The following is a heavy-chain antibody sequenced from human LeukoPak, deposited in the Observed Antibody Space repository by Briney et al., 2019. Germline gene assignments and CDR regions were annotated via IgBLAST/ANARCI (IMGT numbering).Heavy chain of an antibody. J-gene: IGHJ4*02. CDR1: GFTFSSYE. Sequence: GGSLRLSCAASGFTFSSYEMNWVRQVPGKGLEWVAFIRYDGSKKYYADSLKGRFTISRDNSKNTLYLQMNSLRPEDTAVYFCAKDWGSKFASGSSYLDSWGQGTLVTVSS. D-gene: IGHD3-10*01. CDR3: AKDWGSKFASGSSYLDS. CDR2: IRYDGSKK. V-gene: IGHV3-30*02.